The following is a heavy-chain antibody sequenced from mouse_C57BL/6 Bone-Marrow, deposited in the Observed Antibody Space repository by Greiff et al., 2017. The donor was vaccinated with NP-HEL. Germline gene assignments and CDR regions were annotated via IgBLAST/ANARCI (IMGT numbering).Heavy chain of an antibody. J-gene: IGHJ4*01. CDR1: GYTFTNYW. CDR3: ARSYSTYAMDY. CDR2: IYPGGGYT. Sequence: VKLMESGAELVRPGPSVKMSCKASGYTFTNYWIGWAKQRPGHGLEWIGDIYPGGGYTNYNEKFKGKATLTADKSSSTAYMQFSSLTSEDSAIYYCARSYSTYAMDYWGQGTSVTVSS. D-gene: IGHD2-5*01. V-gene: IGHV1-63*01.